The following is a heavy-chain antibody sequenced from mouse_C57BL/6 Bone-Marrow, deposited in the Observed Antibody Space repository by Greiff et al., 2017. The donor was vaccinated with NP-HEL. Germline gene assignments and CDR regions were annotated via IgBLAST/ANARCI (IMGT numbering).Heavy chain of an antibody. CDR1: GFTFSDYS. Sequence: DVHLVESGGGLVQPGGSLKLSCAASGFTFSDYSMYWVRQTPEKRLEWVAYISHGGGSPYYPDTVTGRFTISRDNAKNTLYLQMSRLKSEDTAMYYCASRGLLRLYAMDYWGQGTSVTVSS. CDR3: ASRGLLRLYAMDY. J-gene: IGHJ4*01. D-gene: IGHD2-3*01. CDR2: ISHGGGSP. V-gene: IGHV5-12*01.